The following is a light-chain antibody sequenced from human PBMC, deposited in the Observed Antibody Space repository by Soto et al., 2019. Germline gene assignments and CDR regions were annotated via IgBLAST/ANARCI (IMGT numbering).Light chain of an antibody. J-gene: IGKJ5*01. Sequence: IVLTQSPATLSLWPGETAILSCRASQSVSTYLSWYQQKPGQAPRLLIYDASNRAPGIPARFSGSGSGTDFTLTISSLAPEDFALYYCQQRSSWITFGQGTRLEIE. CDR2: DAS. V-gene: IGKV3-11*01. CDR3: QQRSSWIT. CDR1: QSVSTY.